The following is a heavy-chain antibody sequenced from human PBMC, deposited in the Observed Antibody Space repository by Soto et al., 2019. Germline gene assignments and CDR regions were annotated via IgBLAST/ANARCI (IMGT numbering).Heavy chain of an antibody. J-gene: IGHJ6*02. D-gene: IGHD6-6*01. CDR1: GFTFSSYA. CDR3: AKDLRSSGVLDYYYYGMDV. V-gene: IGHV3-23*01. Sequence: GGSLRLSCAASGFTFSSYAMSWVRQAPGKGLEWVSAISGSGGSTYYADSVKGRFTISRDNSKNTLYLQMNSLRAEDTAVYYCAKDLRSSGVLDYYYYGMDVWGQGTTVTVSS. CDR2: ISGSGGST.